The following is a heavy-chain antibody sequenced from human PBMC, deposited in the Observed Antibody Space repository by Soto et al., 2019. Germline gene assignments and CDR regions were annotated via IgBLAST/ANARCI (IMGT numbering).Heavy chain of an antibody. Sequence: ASVKVSCKASGYTFTSYGISWVRQAPGQGLEWMGWISAYNGNTNYAQKLQGRVTMTTDTSTSTAYMELRSLRSDDTVVYYCARRPLRYFDWLQTLGAFDIWGQGTMVTVSS. V-gene: IGHV1-18*01. CDR1: GYTFTSYG. CDR2: ISAYNGNT. J-gene: IGHJ3*02. D-gene: IGHD3-9*01. CDR3: ARRPLRYFDWLQTLGAFDI.